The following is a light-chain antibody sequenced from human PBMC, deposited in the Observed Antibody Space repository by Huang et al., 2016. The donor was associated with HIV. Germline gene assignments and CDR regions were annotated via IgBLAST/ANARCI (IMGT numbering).Light chain of an antibody. Sequence: IQMTQSPSSLSASVGDRVTITCRASQSIDGYLNWYQQKPGKAPKLLISSASTLNTGVQPRFSGSGSGTDYTLIIDNLQPDDFATYFCQQSYSTLITFGQGSRLDTK. V-gene: IGKV1-39*01. CDR3: QQSYSTLIT. CDR2: SAS. J-gene: IGKJ5*01. CDR1: QSIDGY.